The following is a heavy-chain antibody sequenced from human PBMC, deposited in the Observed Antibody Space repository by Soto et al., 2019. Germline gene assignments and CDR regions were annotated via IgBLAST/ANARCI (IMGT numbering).Heavy chain of an antibody. CDR3: AADFRYYDILTGYYASDYYYGMDV. V-gene: IGHV1-46*01. Sequence: ASVKVSCKASGYTFTSYYMHWVRQAPGQGLEWMGIINPSGGSTSYAQKFQERVTITRDMSTSTAYMELSSLRSEDTAVYYCAADFRYYDILTGYYASDYYYGMDVWGQGTTVTVSS. D-gene: IGHD3-9*01. CDR2: INPSGGST. J-gene: IGHJ6*02. CDR1: GYTFTSYY.